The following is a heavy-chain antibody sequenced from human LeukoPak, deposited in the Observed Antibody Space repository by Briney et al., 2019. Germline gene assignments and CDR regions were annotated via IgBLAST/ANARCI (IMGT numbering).Heavy chain of an antibody. CDR1: GGSISSSSYY. Sequence: PSETLSLTCTVSGGSISSSSYYWGWIRQPPGKGLEWIGSIYYSGSTYYNPSLKSRVTISVDTSKNQFSLKLSSVTAADTAVYYCARQIAGIAVAGTIYWGQGTLVTVSS. V-gene: IGHV4-39*01. J-gene: IGHJ4*02. CDR3: ARQIAGIAVAGTIY. CDR2: IYYSGST. D-gene: IGHD6-19*01.